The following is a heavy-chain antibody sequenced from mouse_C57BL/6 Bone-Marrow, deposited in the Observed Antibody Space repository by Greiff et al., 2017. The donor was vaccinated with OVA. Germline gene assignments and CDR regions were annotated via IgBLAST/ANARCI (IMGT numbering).Heavy chain of an antibody. CDR3: AFPYFDY. V-gene: IGHV14-2*01. CDR1: GFNIKDYY. CDR2: IDPGDGKT. Sequence: VQLQQSGAELVKPGASVKLSCTASGFNIKDYYMHWVKQRTEQGLEWIGRIDPGDGKTKYAPKFQGKATITADTSSNTAYLQLSSLTSEDSAVYYCAFPYFDYWGQGTTLTVSS. J-gene: IGHJ2*01.